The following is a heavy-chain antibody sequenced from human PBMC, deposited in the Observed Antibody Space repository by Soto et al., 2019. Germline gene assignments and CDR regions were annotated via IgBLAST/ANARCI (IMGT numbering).Heavy chain of an antibody. CDR1: GGTFSRYA. CDR2: ITPIFGTA. Sequence: QVQLVQSGTEVKKPGSSVKVSCKASGGTFSRYAISWVRQAPGQGLEWMGGITPIFGTANYAQTFQGRVTITADESTSTAYMDLRRLRSEDTAVYYCAQTLGLAVSGPGRFDLWGRGTLVTVTS. V-gene: IGHV1-69*12. D-gene: IGHD6-19*01. J-gene: IGHJ2*01. CDR3: AQTLGLAVSGPGRFDL.